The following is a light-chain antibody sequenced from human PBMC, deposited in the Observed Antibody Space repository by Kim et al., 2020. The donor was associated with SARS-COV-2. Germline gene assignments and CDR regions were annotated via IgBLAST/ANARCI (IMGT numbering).Light chain of an antibody. J-gene: IGKJ4*01. V-gene: IGKV3-15*01. CDR1: QSVSSN. Sequence: PGESASLPCRASQSVSSNLAWYQQKPRQAPRLLIYGASTRATGIPARFSGSGSGTEFTLTISSLQSEDFAVYYCQQYNNWPSLLTFGGGTKVDIK. CDR2: GAS. CDR3: QQYNNWPSLLT.